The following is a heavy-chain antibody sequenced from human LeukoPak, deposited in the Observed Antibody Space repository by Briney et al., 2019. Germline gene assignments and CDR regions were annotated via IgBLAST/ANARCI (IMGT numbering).Heavy chain of an antibody. Sequence: ASVKVSCKVSGYTLTELSMHWVRQAPGKGLEWMGGFDPEDGETIYAQKFQGRVTMTEDTSTDTAYMELSSLRSEDTAVYYCARDLLDYGDYLSFDPWGQGTLVTVSS. V-gene: IGHV1-24*01. D-gene: IGHD4-17*01. J-gene: IGHJ5*02. CDR1: GYTLTELS. CDR2: FDPEDGET. CDR3: ARDLLDYGDYLSFDP.